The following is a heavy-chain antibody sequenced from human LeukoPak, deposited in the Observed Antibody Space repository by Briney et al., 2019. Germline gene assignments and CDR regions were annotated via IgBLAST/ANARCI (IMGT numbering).Heavy chain of an antibody. CDR3: ARLLLRYFDWLGDV. CDR1: GFTFSNYS. CDR2: ISSRTSTI. Sequence: GGSLRLSCATSGFTFSNYSMNWVRQAPGKGLEWVSYISSRTSTIYYADSVKGRFTISRDNAKNSLYLQMNSLRAEDTAVYYCARLLLRYFDWLGDVWGKGTTVTVPP. D-gene: IGHD3-9*01. J-gene: IGHJ6*04. V-gene: IGHV3-48*04.